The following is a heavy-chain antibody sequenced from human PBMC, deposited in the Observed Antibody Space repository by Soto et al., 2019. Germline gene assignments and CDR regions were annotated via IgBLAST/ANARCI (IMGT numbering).Heavy chain of an antibody. Sequence: QVQLVQSGAEVKKPGASVKVSCKASGYTFTSYGISWVRQAPGQGLEWMGWISAYNGNTNYAQKLQGRVTMXXDXSXXTAYMELRSLRSDDTAVYYCARGITIFGHSNWFDPWGQGTLVTVSS. J-gene: IGHJ5*02. D-gene: IGHD3-3*01. CDR3: ARGITIFGHSNWFDP. CDR2: ISAYNGNT. V-gene: IGHV1-18*01. CDR1: GYTFTSYG.